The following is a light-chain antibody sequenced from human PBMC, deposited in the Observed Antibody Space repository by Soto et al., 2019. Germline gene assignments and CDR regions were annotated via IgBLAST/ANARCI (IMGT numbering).Light chain of an antibody. CDR3: QQYNDWPLT. V-gene: IGKV3-15*01. J-gene: IGKJ4*01. CDR2: GAS. Sequence: EIVMTQSPATLSVSPGERATLSCRASQGISSALAWYQQKPGQAPRLLVYGASTRATGLPARFSGSGSGTEFTLTMSRLQSEDFAVYYCQQYNDWPLTFGGGTKVEIK. CDR1: QGISSA.